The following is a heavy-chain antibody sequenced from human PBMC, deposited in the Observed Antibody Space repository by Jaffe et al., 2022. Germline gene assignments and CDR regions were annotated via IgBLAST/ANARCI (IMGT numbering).Heavy chain of an antibody. CDR2: ISGSGGST. CDR1: GFTFSSYA. J-gene: IGHJ4*02. Sequence: EVQLLESGGGLVQPGGSLRLSCAASGFTFSSYAMSWVRQAPGKGLEWVSAISGSGGSTYYADSVKGRFTISRDNSKNTLYLQMNSLRAEDTAVYYCAKDFSGRFLEWLSPIYFDYWGQGTLVTVSS. CDR3: AKDFSGRFLEWLSPIYFDY. D-gene: IGHD3-3*01. V-gene: IGHV3-23*01.